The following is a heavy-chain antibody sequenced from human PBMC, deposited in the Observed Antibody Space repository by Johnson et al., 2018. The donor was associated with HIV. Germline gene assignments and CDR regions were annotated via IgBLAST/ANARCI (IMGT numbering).Heavy chain of an antibody. CDR1: GSTFSDYY. Sequence: QVQLVESGGDLVKAGGSLRLSCAASGSTFSDYYMSWIRQAPGKGLEWVSYISSSGSTTYYADSLKGRFTVSRDNAKNSLSLQMNSLRAEDTAVYYCARDILEYSSSVPDAFDIWGQGTMVTVSS. J-gene: IGHJ3*02. CDR2: ISSSGSTT. CDR3: ARDILEYSSSVPDAFDI. D-gene: IGHD6-6*01. V-gene: IGHV3-11*04.